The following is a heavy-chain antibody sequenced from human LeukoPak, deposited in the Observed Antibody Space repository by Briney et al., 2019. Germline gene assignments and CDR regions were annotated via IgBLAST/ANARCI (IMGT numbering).Heavy chain of an antibody. J-gene: IGHJ4*02. D-gene: IGHD3-22*01. CDR2: INYLGST. V-gene: IGHV4-39*01. Sequence: SETLSLTCTVSGGSVDNTNYYWGWIRQPPGKGLDWIGNINYLGSTAYNPSLKSRVTISVDTSKNQFSLKLSSVTAADTAVYYCARPPADYYDSSGYRWGQGTLVTVSS. CDR1: GGSVDNTNYY. CDR3: ARPPADYYDSSGYR.